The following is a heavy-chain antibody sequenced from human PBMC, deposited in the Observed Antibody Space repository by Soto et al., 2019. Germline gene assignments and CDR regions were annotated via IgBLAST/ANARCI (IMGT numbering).Heavy chain of an antibody. CDR2: ISGTGVSI. CDR1: GFTFSSYA. V-gene: IGHV3-23*01. D-gene: IGHD2-21*01. J-gene: IGHJ4*01. CDR3: AKDLTSFCVITNRFDF. Sequence: EVQLLESGGGLVQPGGSMRLSCAASGFTFSSYAVTWVRQAPGKGLEWVSIISGTGVSIFYADSVKGRFTISRDNSNNNLYLKIHTPTAEDTAVYYCAKDLTSFCVITNRFDFWGQGTLVTVSS.